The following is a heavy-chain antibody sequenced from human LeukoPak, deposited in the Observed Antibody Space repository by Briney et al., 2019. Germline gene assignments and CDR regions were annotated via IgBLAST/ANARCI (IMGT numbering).Heavy chain of an antibody. D-gene: IGHD3-3*01. CDR2: ISSSGSTI. CDR1: GFTFSSYE. CDR3: ARDPSGYYDFWSGYSGVNWFDP. Sequence: PGGSLRLSCAASGFTFSSYEMNWVRQAPGKGLEWVSYISSSGSTIYYADSVKGRFTISRDNAKNSLYLQMNSLRAEDTAVYYCARDPSGYYDFWSGYSGVNWFDPWGQGTLVTVSS. V-gene: IGHV3-48*03. J-gene: IGHJ5*02.